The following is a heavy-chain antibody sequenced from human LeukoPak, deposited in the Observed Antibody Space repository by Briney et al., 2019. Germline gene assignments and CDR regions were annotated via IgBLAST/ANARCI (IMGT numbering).Heavy chain of an antibody. D-gene: IGHD6-6*01. CDR3: ARDDSSSSSANDY. CDR2: IYYSGST. CDR1: GGSISSYY. V-gene: IGHV4-59*01. J-gene: IGHJ4*02. Sequence: SETLSLTCTVSGGSISSYYWSWIRQPPGKGLEWIGYIYYSGSTNYNPSLKSRVTISVDTSKNQFSLKLSSVTAADTAVYYCARDDSSSSSANDYWGQGTLVTVSS.